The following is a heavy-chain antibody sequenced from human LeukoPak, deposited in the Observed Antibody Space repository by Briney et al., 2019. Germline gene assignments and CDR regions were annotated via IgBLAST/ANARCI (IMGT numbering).Heavy chain of an antibody. V-gene: IGHV4-34*01. CDR2: ISHSGST. J-gene: IGHJ4*02. CDR3: ARGWPGGYLDY. Sequence: PGGSLRLSCAVSGFTFETYWMSGIRQPPGKGLEWIGEISHSGSTNYNPSLKSRVTISVDTSKNQFSLKLSSVTAADTAVYYCARGWPGGYLDYWGQGTLVTVSS. D-gene: IGHD4-23*01. CDR1: GFTFETYW.